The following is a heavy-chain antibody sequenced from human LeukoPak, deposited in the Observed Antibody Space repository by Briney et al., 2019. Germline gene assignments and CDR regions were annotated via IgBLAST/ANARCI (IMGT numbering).Heavy chain of an antibody. CDR3: GTRSSRYSSSSDFDY. CDR2: NYYSRST. CDR1: GGSISSSSYY. Sequence: SETLSLTCTVSGGSISSSSYYWGWIRQPPGNGLEWIGRNYYSRSTYYNTPLKSRVTISVDTSKNQFSLRLSSVTAADTAVYYCGTRSSRYSSSSDFDYWGQGTLVTVS. V-gene: IGHV4-39*01. J-gene: IGHJ4*02. D-gene: IGHD6-6*01.